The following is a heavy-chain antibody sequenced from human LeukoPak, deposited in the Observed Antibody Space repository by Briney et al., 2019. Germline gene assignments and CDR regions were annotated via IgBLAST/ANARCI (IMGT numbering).Heavy chain of an antibody. D-gene: IGHD3-22*01. V-gene: IGHV1-46*01. J-gene: IGHJ5*02. CDR1: GYTFTSYY. CDR3: ARSEWEHYDSSGYYGWFDP. Sequence: GASVKVSCKASGYTFTSYYMHWVRQAPGQGLEWMGIINPSGGSTSYAQKFQGRVTMTRDMSTSTVYMELSSLRSEDTAVYYCARSEWEHYDSSGYYGWFDPWGQGTLVTVSS. CDR2: INPSGGST.